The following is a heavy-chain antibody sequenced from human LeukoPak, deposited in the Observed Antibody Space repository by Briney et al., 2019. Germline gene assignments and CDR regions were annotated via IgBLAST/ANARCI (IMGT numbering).Heavy chain of an antibody. V-gene: IGHV4-31*03. J-gene: IGHJ6*02. CDR3: ARGSSSWFSYGMDV. CDR1: GGSISSGGYY. Sequence: SETLSLTCTVSGGSISSGGYYWSWIRQHPGKGLEWIGYIYYSGSTYYNPSLKSRVTISVDTSKNQFSLKLSSVTAADTAVYYCARGSSSWFSYGMDVWGQGTTVIASS. D-gene: IGHD6-13*01. CDR2: IYYSGST.